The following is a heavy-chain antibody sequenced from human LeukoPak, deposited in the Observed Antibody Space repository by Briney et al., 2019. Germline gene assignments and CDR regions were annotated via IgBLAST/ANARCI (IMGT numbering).Heavy chain of an antibody. V-gene: IGHV1-69*04. Sequence: GASVKVSFKASGGTFSSYAISWVRQAPGQGLEWMGMIIPILGIANYAQKFQGRVTITADKSTSTAYMELSSLRSEDTAVYYCARPIVGATTWDLDYWGQGTLVTVSS. CDR2: IIPILGIA. D-gene: IGHD1-26*01. J-gene: IGHJ4*02. CDR3: ARPIVGATTWDLDY. CDR1: GGTFSSYA.